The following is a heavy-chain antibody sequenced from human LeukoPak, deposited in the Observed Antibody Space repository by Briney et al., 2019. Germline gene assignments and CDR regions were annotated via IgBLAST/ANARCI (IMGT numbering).Heavy chain of an antibody. CDR1: GGSISSYY. V-gene: IGHV4-4*07. J-gene: IGHJ4*02. CDR2: IYTSGST. D-gene: IGHD3-22*01. CDR3: ARGTKGYYDSSGYYFDY. Sequence: SETLSLTCTVSGGSISSYYWSWIRQPAGKGLEWIGRIYTSGSTNYNPSLKSRVTMSVDTSKNQFSLKLSSVTAADTAVYYCARGTKGYYDSSGYYFDYWGQGTLVTVSS.